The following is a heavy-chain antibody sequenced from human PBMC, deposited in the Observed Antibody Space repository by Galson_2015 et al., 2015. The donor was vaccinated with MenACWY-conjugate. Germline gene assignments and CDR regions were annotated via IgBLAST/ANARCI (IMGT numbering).Heavy chain of an antibody. J-gene: IGHJ4*02. CDR2: MYNSGST. CDR1: GGSISGYY. D-gene: IGHD6-19*01. V-gene: IGHV4-59*08. CDR3: ARAYGRGWFYFDY. Sequence: SETLSLTCTVSGGSISGYYWSWIRQPPGKGLEWIGYMYNSGSTDHNPSLRSRVTMSVDTSKNLFSLMLSSVTAADTAVYYCARAYGRGWFYFDYWGQGTLVTVSS.